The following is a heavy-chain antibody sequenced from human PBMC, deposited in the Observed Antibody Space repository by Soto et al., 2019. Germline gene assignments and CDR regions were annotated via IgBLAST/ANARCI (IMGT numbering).Heavy chain of an antibody. CDR1: GGSFSGYY. CDR2: INHSGST. D-gene: IGHD3-22*01. V-gene: IGHV4-34*01. J-gene: IGHJ4*02. CDR3: ARGAQRYDTKPAVFDY. Sequence: SETLSLTCAVYGGSFSGYYWSWIRQPPGKGLEWIGEINHSGSTNYNPSLKSRVTISVDTSKNQFSLKLSSVTAADTAVYYCARGAQRYDTKPAVFDYWGQGTLVTVSS.